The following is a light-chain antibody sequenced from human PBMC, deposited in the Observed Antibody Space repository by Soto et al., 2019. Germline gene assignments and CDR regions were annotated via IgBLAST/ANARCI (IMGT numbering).Light chain of an antibody. CDR1: TIGGIS. J-gene: IGLJ1*01. CDR3: QVWDSSSDHFV. CDR2: DDT. Sequence: SYDVIQPPSVSVAPGQTARITCVGDTIGGISVHWYQQKPGQAPVLVVHDDTDRPSGIPERFSGSKYGNTATLTISWVEAGDEADYYCQVWDSSSDHFVFGTGTKVTVL. V-gene: IGLV3-21*02.